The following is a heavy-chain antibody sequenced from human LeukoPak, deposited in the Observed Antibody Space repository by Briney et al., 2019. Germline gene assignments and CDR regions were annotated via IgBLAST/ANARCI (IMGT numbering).Heavy chain of an antibody. CDR1: GYTFTSYA. CDR3: AREGGPDYDFWSGSQFDP. V-gene: IGHV1-69*13. D-gene: IGHD3-3*01. J-gene: IGHJ5*02. Sequence: SVKVSCKASGYTFTSYAISWVRQAPGQGLEWMGGIIPIFGTANYAQKFQGRVTITADESTSTAYMELSSLRSEDTAVYYCAREGGPDYDFWSGSQFDPWGQGTLVTVSS. CDR2: IIPIFGTA.